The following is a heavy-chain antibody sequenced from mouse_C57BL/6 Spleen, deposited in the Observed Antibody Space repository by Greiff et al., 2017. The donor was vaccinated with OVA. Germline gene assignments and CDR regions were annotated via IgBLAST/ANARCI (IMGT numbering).Heavy chain of an antibody. CDR2: IYPGDGDT. J-gene: IGHJ1*03. V-gene: IGHV1-80*01. Sequence: VQLQQSGAELVKPGASVKISCKASGYAFSSYWMNWVKQRPGKGLEWIGQIYPGDGDTNYNGKFKGKATLTADRSSSTAYMQLSSLTSEDSAVYFCAREHYYGSSYDWYFDVWGTGTTVTVSS. CDR3: AREHYYGSSYDWYFDV. D-gene: IGHD1-1*01. CDR1: GYAFSSYW.